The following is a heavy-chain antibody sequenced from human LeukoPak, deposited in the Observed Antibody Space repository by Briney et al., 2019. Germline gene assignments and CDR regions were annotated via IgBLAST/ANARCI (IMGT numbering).Heavy chain of an antibody. J-gene: IGHJ6*02. CDR2: ISGSGGST. V-gene: IGHV3-23*01. CDR3: AKDLSSASARPQVCGMEV. Sequence: GGSLRLSCAASGFTFSSYAMSWVRQAPGKGLEWVSAISGSGGSTYYADSVKGRFTISRDNSKNTLYLQMNSLRAEDTAVYYCAKDLSSASARPQVCGMEVWGQGTTVTVSS. CDR1: GFTFSSYA. D-gene: IGHD2/OR15-2a*01.